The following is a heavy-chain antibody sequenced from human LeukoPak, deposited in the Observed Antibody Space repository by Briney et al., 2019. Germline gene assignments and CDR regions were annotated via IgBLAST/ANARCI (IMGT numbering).Heavy chain of an antibody. J-gene: IGHJ1*01. D-gene: IGHD3-22*01. CDR2: ISYDGSNK. CDR3: ATVEYYDSSGSCYFQH. Sequence: PGRSLRLSCAASGFTFSSYGMHWVRQAPGKGLEWVAVISYDGSNKYYADSVKGRFTISRDNSKNTLYLQMNSLRAEDTAVYYCATVEYYDSSGSCYFQHWGQGTLLTVSS. CDR1: GFTFSSYG. V-gene: IGHV3-30*03.